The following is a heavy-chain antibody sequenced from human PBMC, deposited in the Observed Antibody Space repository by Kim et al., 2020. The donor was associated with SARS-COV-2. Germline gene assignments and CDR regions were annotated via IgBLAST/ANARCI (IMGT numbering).Heavy chain of an antibody. J-gene: IGHJ3*02. CDR2: IYPGDSDT. Sequence: GESLKISCKGSGYSFTSYWIGWVRQMPGKGLEWMGIIYPGDSDTRYSPSFQGQVTISADKSISTAYLQWSSLKASDTAMYYCASLEDSSGSDPANDAFDIWGQGTMVTVSS. CDR3: ASLEDSSGSDPANDAFDI. D-gene: IGHD3-22*01. V-gene: IGHV5-51*01. CDR1: GYSFTSYW.